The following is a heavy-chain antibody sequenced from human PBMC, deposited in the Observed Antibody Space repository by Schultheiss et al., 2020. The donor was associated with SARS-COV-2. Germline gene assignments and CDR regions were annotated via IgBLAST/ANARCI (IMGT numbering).Heavy chain of an antibody. D-gene: IGHD5-24*01. J-gene: IGHJ6*02. Sequence: GSLRLSCAVYGGSFSGYYWGWIRQPPGKGLEWIGSIYHSGSTNYNPSLKSRVTISVDTSKNQFSLKLSSVTAADTAVYYCARDARYGFRGRSERGMDVWGQGTTVTVSS. CDR1: GGSFSGYY. CDR2: IYHSGST. V-gene: IGHV4-34*01. CDR3: ARDARYGFRGRSERGMDV.